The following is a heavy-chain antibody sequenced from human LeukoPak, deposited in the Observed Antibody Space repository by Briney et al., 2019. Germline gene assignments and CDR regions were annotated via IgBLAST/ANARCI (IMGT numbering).Heavy chain of an antibody. CDR1: GYTFTSYG. V-gene: IGHV1-18*01. CDR3: ARVRYADYYDSSGYGGWFDP. J-gene: IGHJ5*02. CDR2: ISAYNGNT. Sequence: ASVKVSCKASGYTFTSYGISWVRQAPGQGLEWMGWISAYNGNTNHAQKLQGRVTMTTDTSTSTAYMELRSLRSDDTAVYYCARVRYADYYDSSGYGGWFDPWGQGTQVTVSS. D-gene: IGHD3-22*01.